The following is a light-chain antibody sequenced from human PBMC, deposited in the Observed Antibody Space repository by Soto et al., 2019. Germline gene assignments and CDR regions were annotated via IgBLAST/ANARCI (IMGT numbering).Light chain of an antibody. CDR3: AAWDDSLNGYV. CDR2: YNN. CDR1: SSNIGTNT. V-gene: IGLV1-44*01. J-gene: IGLJ1*01. Sequence: QSVLTQPPSASGTPGQRVTISCSGSSSNIGTNTVTWYQQLPGKAPKLLIYYNNQRPSGVPDRFSGSKSGTSASLAISGLQSDIEADYYCAAWDDSLNGYVFGIGTKVTVL.